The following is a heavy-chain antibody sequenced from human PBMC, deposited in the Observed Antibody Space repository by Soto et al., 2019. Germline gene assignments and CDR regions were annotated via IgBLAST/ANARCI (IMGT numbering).Heavy chain of an antibody. D-gene: IGHD6-13*01. CDR1: GGSISSSSYY. V-gene: IGHV4-39*01. CDR3: ARQWQQLIQYYFDY. Sequence: PSETLSLTCTVSGGSISSSSYYWGWIRQPPGKGLEWIGSIYYSGSTYYNPSLKSRVTISVDTSKNQFSLKLSSVTAADTAVYYCARQWQQLIQYYFDYWGQGTLVTVSS. J-gene: IGHJ4*02. CDR2: IYYSGST.